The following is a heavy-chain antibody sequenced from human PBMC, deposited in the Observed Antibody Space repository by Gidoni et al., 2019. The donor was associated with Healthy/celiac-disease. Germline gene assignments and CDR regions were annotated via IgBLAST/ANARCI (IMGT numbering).Heavy chain of an antibody. CDR3: ARETITDSVEDGMDV. CDR1: GYTFTSYE. J-gene: IGHJ6*02. CDR2: MNPNSGNT. D-gene: IGHD5-12*01. V-gene: IGHV1-8*01. Sequence: QVQLVQSGAEVKKPGSSVKVSCKASGYTFTSYEINWVRQATGQGLEWMGWMNPNSGNTGYAQKFQGRGTMTRNTSISTAYMELSSLRSEDTAVYYCARETITDSVEDGMDVWGQGTTVTVSS.